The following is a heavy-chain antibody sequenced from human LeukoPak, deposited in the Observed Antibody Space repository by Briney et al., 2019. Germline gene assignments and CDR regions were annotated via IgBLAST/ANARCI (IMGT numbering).Heavy chain of an antibody. CDR3: ARDPGLVGARGYFDY. D-gene: IGHD1-26*01. CDR2: ISSSSSYI. Sequence: KAGGSLRLSCAASGFTFSSYSMNWVRQAPGKGLEWVSSISSSSSYIYYADSVKGRFTISRDNAKNSLYLQMNSLRAEDTAVYYCARDPGLVGARGYFDYWGQGTLVTVSS. V-gene: IGHV3-21*04. CDR1: GFTFSSYS. J-gene: IGHJ4*02.